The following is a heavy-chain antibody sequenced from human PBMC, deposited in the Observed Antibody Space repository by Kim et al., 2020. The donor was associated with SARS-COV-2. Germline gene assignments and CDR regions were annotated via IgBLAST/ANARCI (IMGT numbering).Heavy chain of an antibody. CDR2: VNSAGVTT. Sequence: LSLSCAASGFTFSNCAMRWVRQAPGKGLEWVAVVNSAGVTTNYADSVKGRFTISRDNSKNTLFLQMNSLRAEDTAVYYCAKGLPGTRSFDYWGRGTL. CDR1: GFTFSNCA. CDR3: AKGLPGTRSFDY. D-gene: IGHD1-1*01. J-gene: IGHJ4*02. V-gene: IGHV3-23*01.